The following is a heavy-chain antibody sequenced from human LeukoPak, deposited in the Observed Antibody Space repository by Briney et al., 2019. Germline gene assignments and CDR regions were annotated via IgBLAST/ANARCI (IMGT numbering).Heavy chain of an antibody. CDR2: IYPTGST. D-gene: IGHD6-13*01. CDR1: GYSISSGYY. CDR3: ARAYSSSWYWNWFDP. J-gene: IGHJ5*02. V-gene: IGHV4-38-2*02. Sequence: SETLSLTCTVSGYSISSGYYWGWIRQPPGEGLEWIGNIYPTGSTYYNPSLKSRVTISVDTSKNQFSLKVSSVSAADTAVYYCARAYSSSWYWNWFDPWGQGTLVTVSP.